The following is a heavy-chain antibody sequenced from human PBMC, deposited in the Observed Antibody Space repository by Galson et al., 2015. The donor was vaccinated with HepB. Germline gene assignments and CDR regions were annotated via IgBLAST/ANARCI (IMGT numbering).Heavy chain of an antibody. CDR3: ARDRANGRCGYLDL. J-gene: IGHJ2*01. V-gene: IGHV3-30-3*01. Sequence: SGFSFSSYEMHWVRQAPGKGLEWVAALTYGGSNKYYADSVKGRFTISRDNSKHTLYLQLSSLTPVDTAEYYCARDRANGRCGYLDLWGRGALVTVSS. CDR2: LTYGGSNK. CDR1: GFSFSSYE. D-gene: IGHD2-8*01.